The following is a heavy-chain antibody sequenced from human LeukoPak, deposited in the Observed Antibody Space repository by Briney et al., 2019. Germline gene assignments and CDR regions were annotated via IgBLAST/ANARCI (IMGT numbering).Heavy chain of an antibody. D-gene: IGHD1-26*01. V-gene: IGHV3-21*01. CDR1: GFTFSSYS. J-gene: IGHJ3*02. CDR2: ISSGSTYI. Sequence: GGSLGLSCAASGFTFSSYSMSWVRQAPGKGLEWVSSISSGSTYIYYADSMKGRFTIPRDNAKNSLYLQMNTLRAEDTAVYYCARDRIYSGIYHDTFDIWGHGTMVTVSS. CDR3: ARDRIYSGIYHDTFDI.